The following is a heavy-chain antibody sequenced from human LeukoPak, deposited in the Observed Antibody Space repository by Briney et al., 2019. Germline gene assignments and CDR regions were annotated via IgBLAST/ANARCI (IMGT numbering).Heavy chain of an antibody. J-gene: IGHJ4*02. Sequence: GESLKISCKGSGYSFTSYWIGWVRQMPGKGLEWMGIIYPGDSDTRYSPSFQGQVTISADKSIGTAYLQWSSLKASDTAMYYCARRSAYDSSGYYQYYFDYWGQGTLVTVSS. V-gene: IGHV5-51*01. CDR1: GYSFTSYW. CDR3: ARRSAYDSSGYYQYYFDY. CDR2: IYPGDSDT. D-gene: IGHD3-22*01.